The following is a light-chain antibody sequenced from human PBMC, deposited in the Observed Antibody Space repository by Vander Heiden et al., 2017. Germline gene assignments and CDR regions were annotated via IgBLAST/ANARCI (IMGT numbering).Light chain of an antibody. J-gene: IGKJ5*01. CDR1: QSVSSSY. Sequence: EIVLTQPPGTLSSSPGKSATLSCRASQSVSSSYLAWYQQKPGQAPKLLIYVASSRATGIPDSFSGSGSGTDFTLTISRLEPEDFAVYYCQQYGNSPITFGQGTRLEIK. CDR2: VAS. CDR3: QQYGNSPIT. V-gene: IGKV3-20*01.